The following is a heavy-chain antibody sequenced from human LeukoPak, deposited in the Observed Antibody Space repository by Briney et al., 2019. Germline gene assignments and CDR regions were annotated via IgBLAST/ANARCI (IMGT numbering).Heavy chain of an antibody. CDR2: INHSGST. CDR3: ARGGVPAADYYFDY. CDR1: GGSFSGYY. V-gene: IGHV4-34*01. Sequence: SETLSLTCAVHGGSFSGYYWSWIRQPPGKGLEWIGEINHSGSTNYNPSLKSLVTISVDTSKNQFSLKLSSVTAADTAVYYCARGGVPAADYYFDYWGQGTLVTVSS. D-gene: IGHD2-2*01. J-gene: IGHJ4*02.